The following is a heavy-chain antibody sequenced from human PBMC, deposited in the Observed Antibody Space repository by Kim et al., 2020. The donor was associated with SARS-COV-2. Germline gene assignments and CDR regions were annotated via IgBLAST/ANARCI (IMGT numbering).Heavy chain of an antibody. CDR1: GGTFSSYA. CDR3: ASGGDLAYCGGDCLDWYFDL. V-gene: IGHV1-69*13. D-gene: IGHD2-21*02. J-gene: IGHJ2*01. CDR2: IIPIFGTA. Sequence: SVKVSCKASGGTFSSYAISWVRQAPGQGLEWMGGIIPIFGTANYAQKFQGRVTITADESTSTAYMELSSLRSEDTAVYYCASGGDLAYCGGDCLDWYFDLWRRGTLVTVSS.